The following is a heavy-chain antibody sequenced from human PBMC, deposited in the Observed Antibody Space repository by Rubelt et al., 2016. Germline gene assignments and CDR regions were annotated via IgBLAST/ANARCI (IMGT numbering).Heavy chain of an antibody. D-gene: IGHD1-26*01. CDR2: IGGASADGLT. J-gene: IGHJ4*02. CDR3: ARENSPSGGLDY. CDR1: GFTFRSYA. Sequence: GGSLRLSCAASGFTFRSYAMTWVRQAPGKGLEWVPTIGGASADGLTHYADSVQGRFTISRDNSKNTVFLQMNNLRAEGTAAYYCARENSPSGGLDYWGQGTLVTVSS. V-gene: IGHV3-23*01.